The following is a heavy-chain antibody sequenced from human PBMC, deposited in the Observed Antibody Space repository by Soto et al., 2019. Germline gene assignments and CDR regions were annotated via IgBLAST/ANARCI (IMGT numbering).Heavy chain of an antibody. Sequence: SETLSLTCTVSGGSISSYDWSWIRQPPGKGLEWIGYIYYSGSTNYNPSLKSRVTISVDTSKNQFSPKLSSVTAADTAVYYCGRVYDRSGYYYYGMDVWGQGTTVTVS. D-gene: IGHD2-8*01. V-gene: IGHV4-59*01. J-gene: IGHJ6*02. CDR1: GGSISSYD. CDR3: GRVYDRSGYYYYGMDV. CDR2: IYYSGST.